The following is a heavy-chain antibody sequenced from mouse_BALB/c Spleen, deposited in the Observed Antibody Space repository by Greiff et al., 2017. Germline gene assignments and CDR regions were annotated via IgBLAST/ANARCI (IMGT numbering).Heavy chain of an antibody. D-gene: IGHD2-1*01. Sequence: EVMLVESGGGLVQPGESLKLSCESNEYEFPSHDMSWVRKTPEKRLELVAAINSDGGSTYYPDTMERRFTISRDNTKKTLYLQMSSLRSEDTALYDSDRHVNGNAWFAYWGQGTLVTVSA. V-gene: IGHV5-2*01. CDR1: EYEFPSHD. CDR2: INSDGGST. CDR3: DRHVNGNAWFAY. J-gene: IGHJ3*01.